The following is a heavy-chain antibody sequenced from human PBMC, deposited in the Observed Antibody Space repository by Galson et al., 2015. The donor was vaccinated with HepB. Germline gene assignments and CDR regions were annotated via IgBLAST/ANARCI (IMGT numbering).Heavy chain of an antibody. CDR3: ARPPVGYNGSGTPLYYFDL. CDR2: ISGRRTYI. V-gene: IGHV3-21*01. CDR1: GFNLRNYS. J-gene: IGHJ4*02. D-gene: IGHD3-10*01. Sequence: SLRLSCAGSGFNLRNYSMNWVRQAPGKGLEWVSSISGRRTYIYYADSVKGRFTISRDNAKNLLYLQMHTLRAEDTAVYFCARPPVGYNGSGTPLYYFDLWGQGTLVSVSS.